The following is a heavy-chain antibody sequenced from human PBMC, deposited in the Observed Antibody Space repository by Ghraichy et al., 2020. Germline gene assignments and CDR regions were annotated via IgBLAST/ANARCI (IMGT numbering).Heavy chain of an antibody. CDR3: ARANSPVGGHDCYDYGLGV. Sequence: GGSLRLSCAASGFTFIIYWMTWVRQAPGKGLEWVANIKHDGSEQFYVDSVKGRFTISRDEATKSLYLQMNTLRVEDTVFFYCARANSPVGGHDCYDYGLGVWGEGTTVTVSS. CDR1: GFTFIIYW. CDR2: IKHDGSEQ. J-gene: IGHJ6*04. V-gene: IGHV3-7*01. D-gene: IGHD2-21*02.